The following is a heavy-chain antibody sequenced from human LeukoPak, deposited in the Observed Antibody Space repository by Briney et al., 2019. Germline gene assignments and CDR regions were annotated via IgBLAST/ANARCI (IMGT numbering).Heavy chain of an antibody. CDR2: ISSSSSYI. V-gene: IGHV3-21*01. J-gene: IGHJ4*02. Sequence: GGSLRLSCAASGFTFSSYSMNWVRQAPGKGLGWVSSISSSSSYIYYADSVKGRFTISRDNAKNSLYLQMNSLRAEDTAVYYCARDIPTATAMVTGGFDYWGQGTLVTVSS. CDR3: ARDIPTATAMVTGGFDY. CDR1: GFTFSSYS. D-gene: IGHD5-18*01.